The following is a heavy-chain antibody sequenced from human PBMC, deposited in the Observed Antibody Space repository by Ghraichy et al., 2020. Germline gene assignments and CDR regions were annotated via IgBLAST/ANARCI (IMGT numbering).Heavy chain of an antibody. Sequence: ESLNISCKGSGYSFTSYWIGWVRQMPGKGLEWMGIIYPGDSDTRYSPSFQGQVTISADKSIRTAYLQWSNLKASDTAMYYCASRSYCSSTSCYTDYYYGMDVWGQGTTVTVSS. J-gene: IGHJ6*02. V-gene: IGHV5-51*01. CDR2: IYPGDSDT. CDR3: ASRSYCSSTSCYTDYYYGMDV. D-gene: IGHD2-2*02. CDR1: GYSFTSYW.